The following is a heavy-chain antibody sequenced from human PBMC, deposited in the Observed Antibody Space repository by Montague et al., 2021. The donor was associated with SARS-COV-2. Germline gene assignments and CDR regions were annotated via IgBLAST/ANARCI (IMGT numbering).Heavy chain of an antibody. Sequence: SETLSITCNVSGDSISSYYWSWIRQSPGKGLEWIGYIYYSGSTNYNPSLKSRVTISVDTSKNQFSLKLRSVTAADTAVYYCARGQLWFDYWGQGTLVTVSS. CDR2: IYYSGST. CDR1: GDSISSYY. V-gene: IGHV4-59*08. D-gene: IGHD5-18*01. CDR3: ARGQLWFDY. J-gene: IGHJ4*02.